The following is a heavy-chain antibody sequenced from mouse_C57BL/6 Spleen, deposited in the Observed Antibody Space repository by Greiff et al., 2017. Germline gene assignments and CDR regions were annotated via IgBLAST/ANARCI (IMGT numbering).Heavy chain of an antibody. CDR1: GYTFTSYW. J-gene: IGHJ3*01. CDR2: IDPSDSET. CDR3: TRTGDGSSGLAY. Sequence: QVKLQQPGPELVRPGSSVKMSCKASGYTFTSYWMHWVKQRPIQGLEWIGNIDPSDSETQYNQKFNDKATLTVDKSSSTAYMQLSSLTSEHSAVYCGTRTGDGSSGLAYWGQGTLVTVSA. V-gene: IGHV1-52*01. D-gene: IGHD1-1*01.